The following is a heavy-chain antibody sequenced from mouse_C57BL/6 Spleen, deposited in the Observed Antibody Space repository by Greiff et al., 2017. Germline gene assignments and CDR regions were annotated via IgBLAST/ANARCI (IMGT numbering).Heavy chain of an antibody. J-gene: IGHJ3*01. CDR2: SRNKANDYTT. V-gene: IGHV7-1*01. D-gene: IGHD4-1*01. CDR1: GFTFSDFY. Sequence: DVKLVESGGGLVQSGRSLRLSCATSGFTFSDFYMEWVRQAPGKGLEWIAASRNKANDYTTEYSASVKGRFIVSRDTSQSILYLQMNALRAEDTAIYYCARDIGTAWFAYWGQGTLVTVSA. CDR3: ARDIGTAWFAY.